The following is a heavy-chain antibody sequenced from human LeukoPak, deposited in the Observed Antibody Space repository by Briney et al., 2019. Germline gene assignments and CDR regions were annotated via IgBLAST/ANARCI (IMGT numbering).Heavy chain of an antibody. D-gene: IGHD2-2*02. CDR3: AGGYQLLYPPDF. CDR2: IIPIFGTT. V-gene: IGHV1-69*13. CDR1: GGTFSSYA. Sequence: SVKVSCKASGGTFSSYAVTWVRQAPGQGLEWMGGIIPIFGTTNYAQKFQGRVTITADESTAYMELSTLRSEDTAVYYCAGGYQLLYPPDFWGQGTLVTVSS. J-gene: IGHJ4*02.